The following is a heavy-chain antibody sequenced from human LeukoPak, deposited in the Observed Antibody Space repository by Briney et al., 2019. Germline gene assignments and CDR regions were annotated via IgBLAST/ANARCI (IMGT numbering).Heavy chain of an antibody. CDR2: IIPIFGTA. CDR1: GGTFSSYA. J-gene: IGHJ4*02. V-gene: IGHV1-69*05. D-gene: IGHD5-18*01. CDR3: ASGILGYSYGSHFDY. Sequence: SVKASCKASGGTFSSYAISWVRQAPGQGLEWMGRIIPIFGTANYAQKFQGRVTITTDESTSTAYMELSSLRSEDTAVYYCASGILGYSYGSHFDYWGQGTLVTVSS.